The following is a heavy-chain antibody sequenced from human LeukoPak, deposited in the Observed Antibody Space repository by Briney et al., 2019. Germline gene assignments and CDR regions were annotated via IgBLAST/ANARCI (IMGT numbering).Heavy chain of an antibody. J-gene: IGHJ4*02. Sequence: GGSLRLSCAASGFTFSNYNLIWVRQAPGKGLEWVSYISSSSSTIHYADSVKGRFTISRDNAKNSLYLQMNSLRAEDTAVYYCARDKVGTTGYWGQGTLVTVSS. CDR1: GFTFSNYN. V-gene: IGHV3-48*01. CDR3: ARDKVGTTGY. CDR2: ISSSSSTI. D-gene: IGHD1-1*01.